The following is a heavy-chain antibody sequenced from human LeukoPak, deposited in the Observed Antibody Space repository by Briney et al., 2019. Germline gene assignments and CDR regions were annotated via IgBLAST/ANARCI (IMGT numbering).Heavy chain of an antibody. V-gene: IGHV3-53*05. CDR2: IYSGGSR. CDR1: GFTGSSNY. CDR3: ARDLAFDI. J-gene: IGHJ3*02. Sequence: GWSLRRYCAVSGFTGSSNYMISVRQATRKGMGWVSVIYSGGSRYYADSVKGRFTISRDNSKDTLYLQMNSLRAEDTAVYYCARDLAFDIWGQGTMVTVSS.